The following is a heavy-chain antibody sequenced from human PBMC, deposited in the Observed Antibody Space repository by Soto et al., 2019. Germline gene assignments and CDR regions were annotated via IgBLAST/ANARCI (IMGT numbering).Heavy chain of an antibody. V-gene: IGHV3-48*03. CDR2: ISSSGSSI. D-gene: IGHD1-26*01. CDR1: GLTFSGYE. CDR3: ATDSGSYSGYSYYAMDV. J-gene: IGHJ6*02. Sequence: GGSLRLSCAASGLTFSGYEMNWVRQAPGKGLEWVSYISSSGSSISYADSVKGRFTITRDNAKNSLYLQMNSLRAEDTAVYYCATDSGSYSGYSYYAMDVWGQGTTVTVSS.